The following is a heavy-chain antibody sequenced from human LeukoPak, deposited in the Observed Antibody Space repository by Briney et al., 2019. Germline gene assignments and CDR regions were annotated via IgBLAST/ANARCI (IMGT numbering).Heavy chain of an antibody. J-gene: IGHJ4*02. CDR3: ARRGGSSSRRSPIDY. CDR2: IKQDGSQR. Sequence: GGSLGLSCTASGFTFSDYWMTWVRQAPGKGPEWVANIKQDGSQRYYVDSVRGRFTISRDNAKNSLFLQMNGLRAEDTAVYYCARRGGSSSRRSPIDYWGQGTLVTVSS. CDR1: GFTFSDYW. D-gene: IGHD6-6*01. V-gene: IGHV3-7*01.